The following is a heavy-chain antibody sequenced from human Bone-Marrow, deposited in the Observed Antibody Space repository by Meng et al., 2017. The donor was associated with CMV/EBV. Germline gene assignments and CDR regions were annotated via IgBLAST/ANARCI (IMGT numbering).Heavy chain of an antibody. CDR2: IYYSGST. CDR1: GGSVSSGRYY. V-gene: IGHV4-61*01. D-gene: IGHD3-3*01. J-gene: IGHJ4*02. Sequence: SETLSLTCTVSGGSVSSGRYYWSWIRQPPGKGLEWIGYIYYSGSTNYNPSLKSRVTISVDTSKHQFSLKLSSVTAADTAVYYCARGQFLEFDYWGQGTLVTVSS. CDR3: ARGQFLEFDY.